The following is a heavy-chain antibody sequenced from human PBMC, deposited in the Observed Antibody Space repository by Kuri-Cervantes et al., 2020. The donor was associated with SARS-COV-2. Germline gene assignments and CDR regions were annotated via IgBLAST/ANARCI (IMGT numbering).Heavy chain of an antibody. Sequence: ETLSLTCAVSGYSISSGYYWGWIRQPPGKGLEWIGSIHHSGSTNYNPSLKSRVTISVDTSKNQFSLNLNSLTAADTAVYCCARLPAGLCLGERYFDYWGQGTLVTVSS. J-gene: IGHJ4*02. V-gene: IGHV4-38-2*01. CDR3: ARLPAGLCLGERYFDY. CDR1: GYSISSGYY. CDR2: IHHSGST. D-gene: IGHD3-16*01.